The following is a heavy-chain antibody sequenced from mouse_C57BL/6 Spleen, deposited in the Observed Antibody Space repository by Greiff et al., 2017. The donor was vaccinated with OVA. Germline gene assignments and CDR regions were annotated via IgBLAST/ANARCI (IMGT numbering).Heavy chain of an antibody. D-gene: IGHD1-1*01. CDR1: GYTFTSYG. J-gene: IGHJ2*01. CDR2: IYPRSGNT. Sequence: VKLVESGAELARPGASVKLSCKASGYTFTSYGISWVKQRTGQGLEWIGEIYPRSGNTYYNEKFKGKATLTADKSSSTAYMELRSLTSEDSAVYFCARCTTVVATDYWGQGTTLTVSS. CDR3: ARCTTVVATDY. V-gene: IGHV1-81*01.